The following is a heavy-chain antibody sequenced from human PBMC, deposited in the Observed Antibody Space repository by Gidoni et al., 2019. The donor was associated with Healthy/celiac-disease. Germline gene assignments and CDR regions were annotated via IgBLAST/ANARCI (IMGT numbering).Heavy chain of an antibody. D-gene: IGHD2-21*02. CDR1: GFTFSSYG. CDR2: IWYDGSNK. V-gene: IGHV3-33*01. J-gene: IGHJ4*02. CDR3: ARDFVAVVTAIPLGY. Sequence: QVQLVESGGGVVQPGRSLRLSCAASGFTFSSYGMHWVRQAPGKGLEWVAVIWYDGSNKYYADSVKGRFTISRDNSKNTLYLQMNSLRAEDTAVYYCARDFVAVVTAIPLGYWGQGTLVTVSS.